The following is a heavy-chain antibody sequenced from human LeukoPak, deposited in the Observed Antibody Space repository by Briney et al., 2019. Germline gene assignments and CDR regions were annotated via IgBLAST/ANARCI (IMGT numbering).Heavy chain of an antibody. CDR2: VSAYNGNT. Sequence: ASVKVSCKASGYTFTSYGISWVRQAPGQGLEWMGWVSAYNGNTNYAQNLQGRVTMTTDTSTSTAYMELRSLRSDDTAVYYCAKDPGINWYFDLWGRGTLVTVSS. D-gene: IGHD3-10*01. CDR3: AKDPGINWYFDL. V-gene: IGHV1-18*04. J-gene: IGHJ2*01. CDR1: GYTFTSYG.